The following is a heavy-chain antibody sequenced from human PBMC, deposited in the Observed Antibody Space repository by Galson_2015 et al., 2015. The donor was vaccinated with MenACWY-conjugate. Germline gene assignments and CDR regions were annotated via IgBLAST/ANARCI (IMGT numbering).Heavy chain of an antibody. CDR3: ARDSGIVVVRYYYYHMDV. CDR2: ISAHNGNT. CDR1: GYTFTNYG. V-gene: IGHV1-18*01. D-gene: IGHD3-22*01. Sequence: SVKVSCKASGYTFTNYGINWVRQAPGQGLERVGWISAHNGNTNYAQKFQGRVTVTTDTSTNTAYMELRSLRSDDTAVYYCARDSGIVVVRYYYYHMDVWGKGTAVTVSS. J-gene: IGHJ6*03.